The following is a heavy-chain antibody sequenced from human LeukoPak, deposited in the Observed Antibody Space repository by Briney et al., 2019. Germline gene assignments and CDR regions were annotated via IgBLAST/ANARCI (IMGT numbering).Heavy chain of an antibody. D-gene: IGHD2-2*01. CDR1: GFTFSSYS. J-gene: IGHJ6*03. Sequence: GGSLRLSCAASGFTFSSYSMNWVRQAPGKGLEWVSYISSSGSTIYYADSVKGRFTISRDNAKNSLYLQMNSLRAEDTALYHCARVGCSSTSCYRRYMDVWGKGTTVTISS. CDR3: ARVGCSSTSCYRRYMDV. V-gene: IGHV3-48*04. CDR2: ISSSGSTI.